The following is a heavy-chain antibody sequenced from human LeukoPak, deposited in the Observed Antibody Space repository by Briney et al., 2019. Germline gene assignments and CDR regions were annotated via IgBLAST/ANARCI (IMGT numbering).Heavy chain of an antibody. CDR2: ISSSGRTI. D-gene: IGHD3-10*02. Sequence: GGSLRLSCAASGFTFTSYELNWVRQAPGKGLEWVSYISSSGRTIYYADSVKGRFTISRDNAKNSLYLQMNSLRAEDTAVYYCAELGITMIGGVWGKGTTVTISS. J-gene: IGHJ6*04. CDR1: GFTFTSYE. CDR3: AELGITMIGGV. V-gene: IGHV3-48*03.